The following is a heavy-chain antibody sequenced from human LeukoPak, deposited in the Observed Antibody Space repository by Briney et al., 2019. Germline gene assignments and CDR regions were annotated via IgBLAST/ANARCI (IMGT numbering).Heavy chain of an antibody. CDR2: VHSSGGT. Sequence: SETLSLTCTVSGGSMNENYWAWIRQPPGKRLEWIGYVHSSGGTKYNPSFKSRVTVSIAMSKNQFSLNLRSVTAADTAVYYCARLADRGGDCYARPHWFDHWGQGTLVTVSS. V-gene: IGHV4-59*08. CDR3: ARLADRGGDCYARPHWFDH. CDR1: GGSMNENY. D-gene: IGHD2-21*02. J-gene: IGHJ5*02.